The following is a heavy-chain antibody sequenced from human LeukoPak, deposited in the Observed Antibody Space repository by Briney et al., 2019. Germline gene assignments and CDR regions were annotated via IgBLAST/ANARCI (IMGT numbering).Heavy chain of an antibody. J-gene: IGHJ4*02. CDR3: ARLVVGAATTDY. CDR1: GGSFSGYY. V-gene: IGHV4-34*01. D-gene: IGHD2-15*01. Sequence: SETLSLTCAVYGGSFSGYYWSWIRQPPGKGLEWIGEINHSGSTNYSPSLKSRVTISVDTSKNQFSLKLSSVTAADTAVYYCARLVVGAATTDYWSQGTLVTVSS. CDR2: INHSGST.